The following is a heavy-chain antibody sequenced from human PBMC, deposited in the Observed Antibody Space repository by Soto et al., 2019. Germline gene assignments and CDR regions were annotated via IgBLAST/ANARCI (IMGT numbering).Heavy chain of an antibody. V-gene: IGHV4-34*01. Sequence: PSETLSLTCAVYGGSFSGYYWSWIRQPPGKGLEWIGEINHSGSTNYNPSLKSRVTISVDTSKNQFSLKLSSVTAADTAVYYCARGKGVWCGTKRYFDYWGQGTLVTVSS. CDR3: ARGKGVWCGTKRYFDY. CDR2: INHSGST. CDR1: GGSFSGYY. D-gene: IGHD3-10*01. J-gene: IGHJ4*02.